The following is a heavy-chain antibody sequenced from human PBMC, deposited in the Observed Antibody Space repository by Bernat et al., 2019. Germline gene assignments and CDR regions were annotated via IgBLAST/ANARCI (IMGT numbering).Heavy chain of an antibody. CDR2: IYYSGST. V-gene: IGHV4-39*01. CDR1: GGSISSSSYY. J-gene: IGHJ6*02. Sequence: QLQLQESGPGLVKPSETLSLTCTVSGGSISSSSYYWGWIRQPPGKGLEWIGSIYYSGSTYYNPSLKSRVTISVDTSKNQFSLKLSSVTAADTAVYYCARPYYYDSSGYLGYYYGMDVWGQGPTVTVS. CDR3: ARPYYYDSSGYLGYYYGMDV. D-gene: IGHD3-22*01.